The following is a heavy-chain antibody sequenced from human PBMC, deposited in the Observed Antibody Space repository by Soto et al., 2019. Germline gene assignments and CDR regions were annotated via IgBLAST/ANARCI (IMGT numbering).Heavy chain of an antibody. Sequence: PSETLSLTCAVYGGSFSGYYWSWIRQPPGKGLEWIGEINHSGSTNYNPSLKSRVTISVDTSKNQFSLKLSSVTAADTAVYYCAREGNYGDYLNWFDPWGQGTLVTVSS. J-gene: IGHJ5*02. D-gene: IGHD4-17*01. CDR1: GGSFSGYY. CDR2: INHSGST. V-gene: IGHV4-34*01. CDR3: AREGNYGDYLNWFDP.